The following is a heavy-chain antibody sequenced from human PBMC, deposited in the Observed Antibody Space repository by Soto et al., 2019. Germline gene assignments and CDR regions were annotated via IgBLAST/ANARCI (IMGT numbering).Heavy chain of an antibody. CDR3: AREGEMATMGTY. CDR1: GYTSTSYY. Sequence: ASVKVSCKASGYTSTSYYMHWVRQAPGQGLEWMGIINPSGGSTSYAQKFQGRVTMTRDTSTSTVYMELSSLRSEDTAVYYCAREGEMATMGTYWGQGTLVTVSS. J-gene: IGHJ4*02. D-gene: IGHD3-16*01. CDR2: INPSGGST. V-gene: IGHV1-46*01.